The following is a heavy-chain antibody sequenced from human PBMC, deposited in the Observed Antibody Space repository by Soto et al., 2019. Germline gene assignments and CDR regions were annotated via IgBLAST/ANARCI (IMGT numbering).Heavy chain of an antibody. CDR3: ARDGILTGYYYYGMDV. Sequence: PGESLKISCKGSGYSFTSYWIGWVRQMPGKGLEWMGIIYPGDSDTRYSPSFQGQVTISADKSISTAYLQWSSLKASDTAMYYCARDGILTGYYYYGMDVWGQGTTVTVSS. CDR2: IYPGDSDT. CDR1: GYSFTSYW. V-gene: IGHV5-51*01. J-gene: IGHJ6*02. D-gene: IGHD3-9*01.